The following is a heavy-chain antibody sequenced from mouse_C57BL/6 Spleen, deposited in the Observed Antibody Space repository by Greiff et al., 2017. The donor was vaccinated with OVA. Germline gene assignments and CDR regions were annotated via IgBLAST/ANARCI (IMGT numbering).Heavy chain of an antibody. CDR3: ARRDYSNYGFAY. D-gene: IGHD2-5*01. CDR1: GYAFTNYL. J-gene: IGHJ3*01. Sequence: QVQLQQSGAELVRPGTSVKVSCKASGYAFTNYLLARVKQRPGQGLEWIGVINPGSGGTNYNEKFKGKATLTADKSSSTAYMQLSSLTSEDSAVYFCARRDYSNYGFAYWGQGTLVTVSA. CDR2: INPGSGGT. V-gene: IGHV1-54*01.